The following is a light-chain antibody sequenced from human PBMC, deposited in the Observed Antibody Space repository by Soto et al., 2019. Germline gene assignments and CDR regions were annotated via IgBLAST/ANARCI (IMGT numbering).Light chain of an antibody. J-gene: IGKJ2*01. Sequence: DLQLTQSPSFLSASVGDRVTITCRASQGISSYLAWYQQRPGKAPKLLIFAASTLQSGVPSRFNGSGSGTEFTLTISSLQPEDFATYYCQQLNSYPRTFGQGTKLEIK. CDR1: QGISSY. V-gene: IGKV1-9*01. CDR2: AAS. CDR3: QQLNSYPRT.